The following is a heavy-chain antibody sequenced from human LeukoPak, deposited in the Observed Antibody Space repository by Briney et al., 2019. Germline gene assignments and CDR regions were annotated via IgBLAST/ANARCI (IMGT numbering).Heavy chain of an antibody. CDR2: ISGAGGKT. CDR3: AKAVTSYYDSSGYFLN. Sequence: GGSLRLSCAASGFTFANYAMGWVRQAPGKGLEWVSGISGAGGKTFYADSVKGRFTISRDNSKNTLYLQMNSLRAEDTAVYYCAKAVTSYYDSSGYFLNWGQGTLVTVSS. J-gene: IGHJ4*02. V-gene: IGHV3-23*01. CDR1: GFTFANYA. D-gene: IGHD3-22*01.